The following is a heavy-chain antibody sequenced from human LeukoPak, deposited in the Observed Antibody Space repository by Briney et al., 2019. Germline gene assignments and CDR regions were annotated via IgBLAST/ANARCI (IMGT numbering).Heavy chain of an antibody. V-gene: IGHV4-34*01. CDR1: GGSFSGYY. J-gene: IGHJ4*02. CDR3: ARGQGLARGCYTR. CDR2: INHSGST. D-gene: IGHD2-2*02. Sequence: ASETLSLTCAVYGGSFSGYYWGWIRQPPGKGLEWIGEINHSGSTNYNPPLKSRVTISVDTSKNQFSLKLSSVTAADTAVYYCARGQGLARGCYTRWGQGTLVTVSS.